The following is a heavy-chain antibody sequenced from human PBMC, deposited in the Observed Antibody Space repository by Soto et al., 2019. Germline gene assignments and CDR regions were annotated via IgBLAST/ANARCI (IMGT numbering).Heavy chain of an antibody. J-gene: IGHJ6*03. V-gene: IGHV3-48*01. CDR1: GGILSSSA. CDR3: ARDLSWGSNWYYYMDV. CDR2: ISSSSSVI. Sequence: GALRLSAASPGGILSSSAMKWVRQAPGKGLEWVSYISSSSSVIDYAGSVKGRFTVSRDNARNSLYLQMNSLRAEDTAVYYCARDLSWGSNWYYYMDVWGKGTTVTVS. D-gene: IGHD7-27*01.